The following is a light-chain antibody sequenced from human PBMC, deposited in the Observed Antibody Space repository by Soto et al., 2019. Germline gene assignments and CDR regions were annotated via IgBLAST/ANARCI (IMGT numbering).Light chain of an antibody. V-gene: IGLV4-69*01. Sequence: QTVVTQSPSASASLGASVKLTCTLSSGHSSYAIAWHQQQPEKGPRYLMKVNTDGSHNKGDGIPDRFSGSSSGAERYLTISSLQSEDEADYYCQTWGAGFSVVFGGGTKLTVL. CDR2: VNTDGSH. J-gene: IGLJ2*01. CDR1: SGHSSYA. CDR3: QTWGAGFSVV.